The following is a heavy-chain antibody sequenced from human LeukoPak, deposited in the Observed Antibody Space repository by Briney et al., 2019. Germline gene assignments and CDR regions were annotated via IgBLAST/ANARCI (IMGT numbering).Heavy chain of an antibody. CDR2: IFHSGSS. J-gene: IGHJ6*02. Sequence: SSETLSLTCAVSGDSISSGDYSWSWIRQPSGKGLEWIGYIFHSGSSYYNPSLKSRVTISVDKSKNQFSLRLTSVTAADTAVYYCARSQALFDWLLRDGMDVWGQGTTVTVSS. V-gene: IGHV4-30-2*01. CDR1: GDSISSGDYS. D-gene: IGHD3-9*01. CDR3: ARSQALFDWLLRDGMDV.